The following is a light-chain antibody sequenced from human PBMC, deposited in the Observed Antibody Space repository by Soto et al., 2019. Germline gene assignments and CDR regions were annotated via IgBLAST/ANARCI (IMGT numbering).Light chain of an antibody. CDR1: SSDVGGYNY. CDR3: SSYTTSNTRQIV. CDR2: DVS. Sequence: LTQPASVSGSPGQSITISCTGTSSDVGGYNYVSWYQHHPGKAPKLIIYDVSNRPSGVSIRFSGSKSDNTASLTISGLQPEDEADYHCSSYTTSNTRQIVFGTGTKDTVL. V-gene: IGLV2-14*03. J-gene: IGLJ1*01.